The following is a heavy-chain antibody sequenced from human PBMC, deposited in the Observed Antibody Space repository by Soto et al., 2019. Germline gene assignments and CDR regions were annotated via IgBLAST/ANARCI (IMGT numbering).Heavy chain of an antibody. CDR3: AKDFGRTIFGVVITNFDY. Sequence: GGSLRLSCAASGFTFSSYAMSWVRQAPGKGLEWVSAISGSGGSTYYADSVKGRFTISRDNSKNTLYLQMNSLRAEDTAVYYCAKDFGRTIFGVVITNFDYWGQGTLVTVS. D-gene: IGHD3-3*01. J-gene: IGHJ4*02. CDR2: ISGSGGST. CDR1: GFTFSSYA. V-gene: IGHV3-23*01.